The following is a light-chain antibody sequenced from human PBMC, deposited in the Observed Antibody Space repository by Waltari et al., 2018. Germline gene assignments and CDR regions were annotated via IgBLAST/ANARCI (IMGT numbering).Light chain of an antibody. CDR1: SSDVGGYNY. V-gene: IGLV2-14*03. J-gene: IGLJ6*01. CDR3: SSYTSSSTLVV. Sequence: QSALTQPASVSGSPGPSITISCTGTSSDVGGYNYVSWYQQHPGKAPKLMIYDVINRPSGVSNRFSGSKSGNTASLTISGLQAEDEADYYCSSYTSSSTLVVFGSGTKVTVL. CDR2: DVI.